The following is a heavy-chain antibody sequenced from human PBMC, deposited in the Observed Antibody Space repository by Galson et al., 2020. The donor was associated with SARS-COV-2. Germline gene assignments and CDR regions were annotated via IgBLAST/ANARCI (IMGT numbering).Heavy chain of an antibody. CDR1: GGSISSGSYY. Sequence: SETLSLTCTVSGGSISSGSYYWSWIQQPAGKGLEWIGRIYTSGSTNYNPSLKSRVTISVDTSKNQFALKLSSATAADTAVYYCARYRFLEWPTRDYYYGMDVWGQGTTVTVSS. CDR2: IYTSGST. CDR3: ARYRFLEWPTRDYYYGMDV. J-gene: IGHJ6*02. D-gene: IGHD3-3*01. V-gene: IGHV4-61*02.